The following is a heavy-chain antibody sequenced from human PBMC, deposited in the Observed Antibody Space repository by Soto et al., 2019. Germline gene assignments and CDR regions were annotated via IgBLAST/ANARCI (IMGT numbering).Heavy chain of an antibody. D-gene: IGHD6-13*01. J-gene: IGHJ2*01. CDR2: INAGNGNT. CDR3: ARDKGTIAAAKYWYFDL. Sequence: VASVKVCCKASGYTFTSDARHWGRQAPEQRLEWMGWINAGNGNTKYSQKFQGRVTITRDTSASTAYMELSSLRSEDTAVYYCARDKGTIAAAKYWYFDLWGRGTLVTVSS. CDR1: GYTFTSDA. V-gene: IGHV1-3*01.